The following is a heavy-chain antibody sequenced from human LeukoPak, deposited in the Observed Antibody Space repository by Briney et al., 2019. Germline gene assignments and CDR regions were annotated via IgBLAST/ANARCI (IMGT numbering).Heavy chain of an antibody. Sequence: ASVKVSCKASGYTFTGYYMHWVRQAPGQGLEWMGWINPNSGGTNYAQKFQGRVTMTRDTSISTAYMELSRLRSEDTAVYYCARVVRRGVVRFLEWFPPLDYWGQGTLVTVSS. CDR3: ARVVRRGVVRFLEWFPPLDY. CDR1: GYTFTGYY. D-gene: IGHD3-3*01. V-gene: IGHV1-2*02. CDR2: INPNSGGT. J-gene: IGHJ4*02.